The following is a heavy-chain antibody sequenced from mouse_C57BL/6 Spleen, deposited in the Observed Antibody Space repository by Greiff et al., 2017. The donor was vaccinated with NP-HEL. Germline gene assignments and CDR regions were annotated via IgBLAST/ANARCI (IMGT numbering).Heavy chain of an antibody. J-gene: IGHJ1*03. V-gene: IGHV3-1*01. Sequence: EVKLQESGPGMVKPSQSLSLTCTVTGYSITSGYDWHWIRHFPGNKLEWMGYISYSGSTNYNPSLKSRISITHDTSKNHFFLKLNSVTTEDTATYYCAKERYDGYSWYFDVWGTGTTVTVSS. CDR3: AKERYDGYSWYFDV. CDR2: ISYSGST. CDR1: GYSITSGYD. D-gene: IGHD2-3*01.